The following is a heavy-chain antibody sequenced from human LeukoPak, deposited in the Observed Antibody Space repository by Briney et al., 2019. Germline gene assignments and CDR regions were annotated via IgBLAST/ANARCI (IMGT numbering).Heavy chain of an antibody. V-gene: IGHV4-59*06. Sequence: PSETLSLTCTVSGGSTSNYYWSWIRQHPGKGLEWIGYIYYSGSTYYNPSLKSRVTISVDTSKNQFSLKLSSVTAADTAVYYCARGAHSYDFWSGSLYYYGMDVWGQGTTVTVSS. CDR1: GGSTSNYY. CDR3: ARGAHSYDFWSGSLYYYGMDV. CDR2: IYYSGST. J-gene: IGHJ6*02. D-gene: IGHD3-3*01.